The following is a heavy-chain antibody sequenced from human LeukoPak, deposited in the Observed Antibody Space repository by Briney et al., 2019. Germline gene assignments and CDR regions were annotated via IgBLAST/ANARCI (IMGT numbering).Heavy chain of an antibody. CDR1: AGSISSDRLY. Sequence: RSETLSLTCTVSAGSISSDRLYWAWLRQPAGKGLMCIARIKGSITNSNPSRKSRLNMSVDTPTNQFSLKLTSLTAADTAFYYCARVPDWTYFSDYWGQGTLLTVSS. J-gene: IGHJ4*02. CDR3: ARVPDWTYFSDY. CDR2: IKGSIT. D-gene: IGHD3/OR15-3a*01. V-gene: IGHV4-61*02.